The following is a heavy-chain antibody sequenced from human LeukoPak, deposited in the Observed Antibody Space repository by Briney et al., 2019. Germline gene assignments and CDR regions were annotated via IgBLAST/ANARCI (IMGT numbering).Heavy chain of an antibody. CDR3: AKRVVYYFDY. CDR1: GFTFSSYA. CDR2: ISGSGGST. D-gene: IGHD2-8*02. Sequence: GGSLRPSCAASGFTFSSYAMSWVRQAPGKGLEWVSGISGSGGSTYYADSVKGRFTISRDNSKNTLYLQMNSLRAEDTAVYYCAKRVVYYFDYWGQGTLVTVSS. V-gene: IGHV3-23*01. J-gene: IGHJ4*02.